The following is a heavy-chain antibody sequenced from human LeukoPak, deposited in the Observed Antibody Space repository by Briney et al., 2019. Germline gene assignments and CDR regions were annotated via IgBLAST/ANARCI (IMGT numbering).Heavy chain of an antibody. J-gene: IGHJ5*02. CDR2: IYYSGST. CDR3: ARLMIFGKEYSSFLGGWFDP. V-gene: IGHV4-39*01. Sequence: SETLSLTCTVSGGSISSSSYYWGWIRQPPGKGLEWIGSIYYSGSTYYNPSLKSRVTISVDTSKNQFSLKLSSVTAADTAVYYCARLMIFGKEYSSFLGGWFDPWGQGTLVTVSS. CDR1: GGSISSSSYY. D-gene: IGHD6-6*01.